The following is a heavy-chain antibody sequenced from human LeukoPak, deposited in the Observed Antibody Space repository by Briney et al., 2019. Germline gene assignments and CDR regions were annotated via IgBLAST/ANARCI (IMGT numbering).Heavy chain of an antibody. Sequence: GGSLRLSCAASGFTFRNDAMGWVRQAPGMGLEWVSSISVSGGSTYYADSVKGRFTTSRDNSKSTLFLQMNSLRAEDTAVYYCARGGNYYDTSGSNWFDPWGQGSLVTVSS. CDR3: ARGGNYYDTSGSNWFDP. J-gene: IGHJ5*02. D-gene: IGHD3-22*01. CDR1: GFTFRNDA. V-gene: IGHV3-23*01. CDR2: ISVSGGST.